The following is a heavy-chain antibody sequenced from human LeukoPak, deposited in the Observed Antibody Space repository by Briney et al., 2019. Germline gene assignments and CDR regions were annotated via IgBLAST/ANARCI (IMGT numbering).Heavy chain of an antibody. CDR2: ISDSDDSK. J-gene: IGHJ3*02. CDR1: GYRFSDYG. D-gene: IGHD1-1*01. V-gene: IGHV3-48*01. Sequence: PGGSLRLSCAASGYRFSDYGINWVRQAPGKGLEWVSYISDSDDSKYYADSVKGRFTISRDNSKNTLYLQMNSLRAEDTAVYYCARGGRVQLERRGAFDIWGQGTMVTVSS. CDR3: ARGGRVQLERRGAFDI.